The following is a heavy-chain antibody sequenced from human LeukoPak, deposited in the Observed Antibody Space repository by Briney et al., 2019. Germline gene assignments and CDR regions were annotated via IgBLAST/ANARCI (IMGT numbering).Heavy chain of an antibody. V-gene: IGHV4-34*01. CDR1: GGSFSGYY. CDR2: INHSGST. J-gene: IGHJ5*02. Sequence: PSETLSLTCAVYGGSFSGYYWSWIRQPPGKGLEWIGEINHSGSTNYNPSLKSRVTISVDTSKNQFSLKLSSVTAADTAVYYCASSGDYYDSSGYLRFDPWGQGTLVTVSS. D-gene: IGHD3-22*01. CDR3: ASSGDYYDSSGYLRFDP.